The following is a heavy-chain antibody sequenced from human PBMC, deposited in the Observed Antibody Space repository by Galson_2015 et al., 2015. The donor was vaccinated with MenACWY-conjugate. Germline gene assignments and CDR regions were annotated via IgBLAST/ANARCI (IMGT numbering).Heavy chain of an antibody. Sequence: SLRLSCAASEFTFSKHWMHWVRHAPGKGLVWVSRIKSDGSSTSYADSVKGRFTISRDNAKNTLYLQMNSLRAEDTAVYYCVRGFDIWGQGTMVTVSS. CDR3: VRGFDI. CDR1: EFTFSKHW. CDR2: IKSDGSST. V-gene: IGHV3-74*01. J-gene: IGHJ3*02.